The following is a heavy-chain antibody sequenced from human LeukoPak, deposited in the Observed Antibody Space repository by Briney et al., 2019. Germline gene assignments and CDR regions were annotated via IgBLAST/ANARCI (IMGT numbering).Heavy chain of an antibody. Sequence: PGGSLRLSCAASGFTFSSYWMHWVRQAPGRGLVWVSRINSDGSSTSYADAVKGRFTISRDNSKNTLYLQMNSLRVEDAAVYYCAKGASASRYFDYWGQGTLVTVSS. D-gene: IGHD1-26*01. CDR2: INSDGSST. CDR1: GFTFSSYW. J-gene: IGHJ4*02. V-gene: IGHV3-74*01. CDR3: AKGASASRYFDY.